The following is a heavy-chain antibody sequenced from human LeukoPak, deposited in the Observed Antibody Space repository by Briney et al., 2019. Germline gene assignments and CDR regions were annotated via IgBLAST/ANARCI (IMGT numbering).Heavy chain of an antibody. CDR1: GYSISSGYY. Sequence: SETLSLTCAVSGYSISSGYYWGWIRQPPGKGLEWIGSIYHSGSTYYNPSLKSRVTISVDTSKNQFSLKRSSVTAADTAVYYCARQTPSSGYYWGQGTLVTVSS. D-gene: IGHD3-22*01. J-gene: IGHJ4*02. CDR2: IYHSGST. CDR3: ARQTPSSGYY. V-gene: IGHV4-38-2*01.